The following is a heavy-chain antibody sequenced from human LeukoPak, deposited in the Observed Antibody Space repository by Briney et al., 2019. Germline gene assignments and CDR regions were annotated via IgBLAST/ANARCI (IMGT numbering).Heavy chain of an antibody. V-gene: IGHV4-59*01. CDR2: IYYSGST. D-gene: IGHD3-9*01. CDR1: GGSISSYY. Sequence: SETLSLTCTVSGGSISSYYWSWIRQPPGKGLEWIGYIYYSGSTNYNPSLKSRVTISVDTSKNQFSLKLSSVTAADTAVYYCARGDILTGYLGYFDLWGRGTLVTVSS. J-gene: IGHJ2*01. CDR3: ARGDILTGYLGYFDL.